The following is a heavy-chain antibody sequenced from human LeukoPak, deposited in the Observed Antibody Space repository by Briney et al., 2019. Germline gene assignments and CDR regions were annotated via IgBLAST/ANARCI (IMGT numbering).Heavy chain of an antibody. J-gene: IGHJ4*02. CDR1: GYSFSNYW. Sequence: GESLKISCQGSGYSFSNYWIAWVRQMPGKGLEWMGIIYPGDSDIRYSLSLQGQVTISADKSISTAYLQWSSLKASDTAMYYCARHDDNGWHNFDYWGQGTLVTVSS. V-gene: IGHV5-51*01. CDR3: ARHDDNGWHNFDY. CDR2: IYPGDSDI. D-gene: IGHD6-19*01.